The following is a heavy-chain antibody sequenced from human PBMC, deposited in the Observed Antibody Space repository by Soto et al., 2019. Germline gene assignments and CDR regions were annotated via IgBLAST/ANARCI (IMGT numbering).Heavy chain of an antibody. Sequence: ASLKVSCKVSGYTLTELSMHWVRQAPGKGLEWMGGFDPEDGETIYAQKFQGRVTMTEDTSTDTAYMELSSLRSEDPPYYAFWSGSNYYYYYMDVWGKGTTVNVSS. CDR2: FDPEDGET. J-gene: IGHJ6*03. V-gene: IGHV1-24*01. D-gene: IGHD3-3*01. CDR1: GYTLTELS. CDR3: WSGSNYYYYYMDV.